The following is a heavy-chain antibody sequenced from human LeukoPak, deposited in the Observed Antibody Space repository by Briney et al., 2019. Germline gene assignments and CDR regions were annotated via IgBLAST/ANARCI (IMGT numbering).Heavy chain of an antibody. D-gene: IGHD2-15*01. J-gene: IGHJ4*02. CDR3: ARVGLTGRRYSSVDY. CDR2: ISYDGSNK. V-gene: IGHV3-30*04. Sequence: PGGSLRLSCAASGFTFSSYAKHWVRQAPGKGLEWVAVISYDGSNKCYADSVKGRFTISRDNSKNTLYLQMNSLRAEDTAVYYCARVGLTGRRYSSVDYWGQGTLVTVSS. CDR1: GFTFSSYA.